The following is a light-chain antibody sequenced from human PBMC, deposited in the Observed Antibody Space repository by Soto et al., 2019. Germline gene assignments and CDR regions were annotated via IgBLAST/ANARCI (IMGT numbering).Light chain of an antibody. V-gene: IGKV1-39*01. CDR3: QQNYNTLIT. CDR2: AAS. Sequence: DIPMTQSPSSLSASVGDRVTITCRASQSISRYLNWYQQEPGKAPKLLIYAASSLQRGVPSRFSGSGSGTDFTLTISSLQPEDFTTYYCQQNYNTLITFGQGTRLEIK. CDR1: QSISRY. J-gene: IGKJ5*01.